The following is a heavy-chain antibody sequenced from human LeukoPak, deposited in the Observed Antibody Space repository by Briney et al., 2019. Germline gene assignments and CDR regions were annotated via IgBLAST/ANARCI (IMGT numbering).Heavy chain of an antibody. CDR1: GFSFSNYA. D-gene: IGHD5-18*01. CDR3: ARGPRGYSYGLGV. J-gene: IGHJ4*02. CDR2: ISGTGDTT. V-gene: IGHV3-23*01. Sequence: GGSLRLSCAASGFSFSNYAMSWVRQAPGKGLEWVSAISGTGDTTYYADSVKGRFTISRDNSKNTLYLQMNGLRAEDTAVYYCARGPRGYSYGLGVWGQGTLVTVSS.